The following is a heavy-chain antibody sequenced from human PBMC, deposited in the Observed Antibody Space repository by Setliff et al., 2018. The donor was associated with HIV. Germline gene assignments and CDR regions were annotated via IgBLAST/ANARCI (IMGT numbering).Heavy chain of an antibody. V-gene: IGHV1-46*02. D-gene: IGHD3-3*01. CDR3: ARDGYYNFWSGYWYYYYYMDA. J-gene: IGHJ6*03. CDR2: INPSGGST. CDR1: GYTFNSNY. Sequence: ASVKVSCKASGYTFNSNYMHWVRQATGQGLQWMGIINPSGGSTTYAQKFQGRVTMTGDTSTTTIFMELSSLRSEDTAVYYCARDGYYNFWSGYWYYYYYMDAWGKGTTVTVSS.